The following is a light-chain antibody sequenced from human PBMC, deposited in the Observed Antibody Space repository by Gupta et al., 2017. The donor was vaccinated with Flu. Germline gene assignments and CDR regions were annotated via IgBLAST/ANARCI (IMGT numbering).Light chain of an antibody. CDR1: SSDIGSNND. V-gene: IGLV2-14*04. Sequence: SITISCTGTSSDIGSNNDVSWYQQPAGKANHLIIDDVTNRPAGPSSCSAGNKAGATASLTTSGHQGEDEADYYCTSYTSRTTRVFGGGTKLTVL. CDR3: TSYTSRTTRV. J-gene: IGLJ2*01. CDR2: DVT.